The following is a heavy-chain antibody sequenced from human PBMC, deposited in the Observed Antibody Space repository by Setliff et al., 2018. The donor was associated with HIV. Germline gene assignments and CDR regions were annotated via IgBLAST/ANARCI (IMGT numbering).Heavy chain of an antibody. CDR2: IYYSGNT. CDR3: ASYRKAERWLQLGGNFDY. CDR1: GDSIFTSTYY. V-gene: IGHV4-39*01. D-gene: IGHD5-12*01. J-gene: IGHJ4*02. Sequence: SETLSLTCSVSGDSIFTSTYYWGWIRQPPGKRLEWIGSIYYSGNTYYNPSLKSRVTISVDTSKNQFSLKLSSVTAADTAVYYCASYRKAERWLQLGGNFDYWGQGTLVTVSS.